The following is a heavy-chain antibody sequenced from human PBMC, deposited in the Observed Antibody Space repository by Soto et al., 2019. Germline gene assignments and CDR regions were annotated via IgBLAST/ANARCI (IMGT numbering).Heavy chain of an antibody. D-gene: IGHD2-2*01. CDR1: GYTFSAYD. CDR2: MNPNSGNT. V-gene: IGHV1-8*01. CDR3: LIPVYYYMDV. Sequence: GASVKVSCKASGYTFSAYDINWVRQATGQGLEWMGWMNPNSGNTGYAQKFQGRITMTRNTSISTAYMELSSLRYEDTAMYYCLIPVYYYMDVWGKGTTVTVSS. J-gene: IGHJ6*03.